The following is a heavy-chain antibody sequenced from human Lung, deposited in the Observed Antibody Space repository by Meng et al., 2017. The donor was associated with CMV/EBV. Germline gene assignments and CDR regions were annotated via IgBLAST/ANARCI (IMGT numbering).Heavy chain of an antibody. CDR1: GFSLSAYW. Sequence: GGSLRLSCAASGFSLSAYWMTWVRQAPGQGLEWVANIKEDGSERDYVDSVEGRFTISRDNSRNSLFLEMNSLRVGDTAVYYCVRGRGLDAWGQGTTVTFSS. D-gene: IGHD6-25*01. CDR3: VRGRGLDA. J-gene: IGHJ6*02. V-gene: IGHV3-7*01. CDR2: IKEDGSER.